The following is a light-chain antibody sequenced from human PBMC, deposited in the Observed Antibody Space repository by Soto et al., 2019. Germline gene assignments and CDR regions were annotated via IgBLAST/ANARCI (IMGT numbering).Light chain of an antibody. J-gene: IGLJ1*01. Sequence: QSALTQPASVSGSPGQSVTISCTGTTTDVGAFNYVSWYQHHPGKAPKLIIYDVSDRPSGISNRFSGSKSGNTASLTISGLQADDEADYYCSSYTAYTTYVFGTWTKLTVL. V-gene: IGLV2-14*01. CDR2: DVS. CDR3: SSYTAYTTYV. CDR1: TTDVGAFNY.